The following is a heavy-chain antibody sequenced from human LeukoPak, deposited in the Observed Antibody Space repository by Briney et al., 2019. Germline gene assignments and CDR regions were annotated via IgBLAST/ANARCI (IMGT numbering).Heavy chain of an antibody. D-gene: IGHD3-10*01. Sequence: ASVKVSCKASGYTFTSYYMHWVRQAPGQGLEWMGIINPSGGSTSYAQKFQGRVTMTRDTSTSTVYMELSSLRSEDTAVYYCARDYRRLLRGTKLAERSQNWFDPWGQGTLVTVSS. CDR2: INPSGGST. V-gene: IGHV1-46*01. CDR1: GYTFTSYY. J-gene: IGHJ5*02. CDR3: ARDYRRLLRGTKLAERSQNWFDP.